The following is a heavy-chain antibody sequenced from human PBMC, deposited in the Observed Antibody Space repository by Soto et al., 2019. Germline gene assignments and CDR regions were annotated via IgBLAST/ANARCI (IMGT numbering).Heavy chain of an antibody. V-gene: IGHV1-69*02. J-gene: IGHJ4*02. CDR3: ASKVGDLYSSSWGYFDY. CDR1: GGTFSSYT. CDR2: IIPILGIA. D-gene: IGHD6-13*01. Sequence: ASVKVSCKASGGTFSSYTISWVRQAPGQGLEWMGRIIPILGIANYAQKFQGRVTITADKSTSTAYMELSSLRSEDTAVYYCASKVGDLYSSSWGYFDYWGQGTLVTVSS.